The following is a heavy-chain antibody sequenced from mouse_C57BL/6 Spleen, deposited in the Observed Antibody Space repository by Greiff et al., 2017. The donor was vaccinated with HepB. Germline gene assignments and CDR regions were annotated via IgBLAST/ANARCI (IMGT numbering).Heavy chain of an antibody. CDR2: IRNKATGYTT. CDR3: ARYNDGYYYYAMDY. V-gene: IGHV7-3*01. Sequence: EVKLVESGGGLVQPGGSLSLSCAASGFTFTDYYMSWVRQPPGKALEWLGFIRNKATGYTTEYSASVKGRFTISRDNSQSILYLQMNALRAEDSATYYCARYNDGYYYYAMDYWGQGTSVTVSS. CDR1: GFTFTDYY. J-gene: IGHJ4*01. D-gene: IGHD2-3*01.